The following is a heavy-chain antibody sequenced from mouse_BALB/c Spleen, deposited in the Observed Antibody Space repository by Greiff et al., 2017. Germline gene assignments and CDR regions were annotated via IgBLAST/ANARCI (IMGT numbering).Heavy chain of an antibody. CDR1: GFTFSSYG. V-gene: IGHV5-6-3*01. D-gene: IGHD2-2*01. Sequence: EVMLVESGGGLVQPGGSLKLSCAASGFTFSSYGMSWVRQTPDKRLELVATINSNGGSTYYPDSVKGRFTISRDNAKNTLYLQMSSLKSEDTAMYYCASYGYDGNFDYWGQGTTLTVSS. J-gene: IGHJ2*01. CDR3: ASYGYDGNFDY. CDR2: INSNGGST.